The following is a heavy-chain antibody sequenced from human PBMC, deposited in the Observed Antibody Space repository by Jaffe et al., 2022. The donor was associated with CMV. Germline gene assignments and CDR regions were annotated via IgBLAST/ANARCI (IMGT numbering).Heavy chain of an antibody. V-gene: IGHV3-21*01. J-gene: IGHJ6*02. CDR3: ARGRGIAAAGPGYYGMDV. CDR2: ISSSSSYI. Sequence: EVQLVESGGGLVKPGGSLRLSCAASGFTFSSYSMNWVRQAPGKGLEWVSSISSSSSYIYYADSVKGRFTISRDNAKNSLYLQMNSLRAEDTAVYYCARGRGIAAAGPGYYGMDVWGQGTTVTVSS. CDR1: GFTFSSYS. D-gene: IGHD6-13*01.